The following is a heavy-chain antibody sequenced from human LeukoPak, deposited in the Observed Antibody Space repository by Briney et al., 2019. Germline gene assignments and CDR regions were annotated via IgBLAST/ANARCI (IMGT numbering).Heavy chain of an antibody. CDR2: IYYSGST. D-gene: IGHD5-24*01. V-gene: IGHV4-39*01. CDR1: GGSISSSSYY. J-gene: IGHJ4*02. Sequence: PSETLSLTCTVSGGSISSSSYYWGWIRQPPGKGLEWIGSIYYSGSTYYNPSLKSRVTISVDTSKNQFSLKLSSVTAADTAVYYCARQSVRSTENYFDYWGQGTLVTVSS. CDR3: ARQSVRSTENYFDY.